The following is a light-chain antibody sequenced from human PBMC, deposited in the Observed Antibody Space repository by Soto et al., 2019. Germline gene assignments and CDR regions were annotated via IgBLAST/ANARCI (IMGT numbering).Light chain of an antibody. CDR1: QTVSSSF. J-gene: IGKJ4*01. CDR3: QQYGSSPLT. Sequence: EIVLTQSPGTLSLSPGERATLSCRASQTVSSSFLAWYRQKPGQAPRLLIYGASSRATGIPDGFSGSGSGTDFTLTISRLDPEDFAVYYCQQYGSSPLTFGGGTKVEIK. V-gene: IGKV3-20*01. CDR2: GAS.